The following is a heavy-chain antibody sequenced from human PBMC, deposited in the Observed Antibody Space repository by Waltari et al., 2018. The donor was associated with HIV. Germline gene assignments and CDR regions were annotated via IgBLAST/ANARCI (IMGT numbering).Heavy chain of an antibody. CDR2: IFYSGTT. V-gene: IGHV4-39*07. D-gene: IGHD1-26*01. Sequence: GKQWIGNIFYSGTTNYNPSLESRVTISIDTSKSQFSLNLDSVTAADTAIYYCARHKNRGSYFPVDFWGQGTLVAVSS. J-gene: IGHJ4*02. CDR3: ARHKNRGSYFPVDF.